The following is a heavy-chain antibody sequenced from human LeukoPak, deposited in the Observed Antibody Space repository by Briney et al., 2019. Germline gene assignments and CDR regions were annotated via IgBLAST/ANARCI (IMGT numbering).Heavy chain of an antibody. CDR1: GGSFSGYY. CDR2: INHSGST. J-gene: IGHJ2*01. Sequence: SETLSLTCAVYGGSFSGYYWSWIRQPPGKGLGWIGEINHSGSTNYNPSLKSRVTISVDTSKNQFSLKLSSVTAADTAVYYCARAADSSSWNYFDLWGRGTLVTVSS. CDR3: ARAADSSSWNYFDL. D-gene: IGHD6-13*01. V-gene: IGHV4-34*01.